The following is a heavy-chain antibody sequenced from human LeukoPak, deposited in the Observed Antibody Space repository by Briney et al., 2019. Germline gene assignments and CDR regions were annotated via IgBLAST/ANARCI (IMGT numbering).Heavy chain of an antibody. J-gene: IGHJ4*02. V-gene: IGHV3-48*03. CDR2: MSTSGSTS. D-gene: IGHD1-26*01. CDR1: GFTFSRYE. CDR3: ARDGRELPYFFDY. Sequence: GGSLRLSCAASGFTFSRYEMNWVRQTPGKGLEWVSYMSTSGSTSYYADSVKGRFTISRDNAKNSLYLQMNSLRVEDTSVYYCARDGRELPYFFDYWGQGTLVTVSS.